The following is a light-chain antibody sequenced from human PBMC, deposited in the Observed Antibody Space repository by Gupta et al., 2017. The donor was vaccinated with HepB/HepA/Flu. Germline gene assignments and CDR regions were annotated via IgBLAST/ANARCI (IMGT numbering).Light chain of an antibody. CDR3: AAWDGSLNASEV. CDR1: SSNIGSNT. Sequence: QSVLTHPPSASGTPGQRVTISCSGSSSNIGSNTVNWYQQLPGTAPKLLIDGNNQRPSGVPDRFSGSKSGTSASLGITGLQSEDEADYYCAAWDGSLNASEVFGTGTKLTVL. J-gene: IGLJ1*01. CDR2: GNN. V-gene: IGLV1-44*01.